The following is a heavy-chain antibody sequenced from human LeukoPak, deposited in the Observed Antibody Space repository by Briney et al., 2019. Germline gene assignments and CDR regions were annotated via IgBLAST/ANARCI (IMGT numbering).Heavy chain of an antibody. CDR3: ARDSHDFWSVDY. V-gene: IGHV3-11*01. CDR2: IGSSGSTI. CDR1: GFTFSDYY. Sequence: GGSLRLSCAASGFTFSDYYMSWIRQAPGKGLEWVSYIGSSGSTIYYADSVKGRFTISRDNAKNSLYLQMNSLRAEDTAVYYCARDSHDFWSVDYWGQGTLVTVSS. J-gene: IGHJ4*02. D-gene: IGHD3-3*01.